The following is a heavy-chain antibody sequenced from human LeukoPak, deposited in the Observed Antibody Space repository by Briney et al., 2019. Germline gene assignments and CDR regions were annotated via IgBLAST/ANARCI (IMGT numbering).Heavy chain of an antibody. D-gene: IGHD3-16*01. CDR2: INPKSGAT. V-gene: IGHV1-2*02. J-gene: IGHJ5*02. CDR3: ARGYEYGWFDP. CDR1: GGTFSSYA. Sequence: GASVKVSCKASGGTFSSYAISWVRQAPGQGLEWMGWINPKSGATNYAQRFQGRVTMTSDTSIATANMELSRLTSDDMAVYWCARGYEYGWFDPWGQGTLVTVSS.